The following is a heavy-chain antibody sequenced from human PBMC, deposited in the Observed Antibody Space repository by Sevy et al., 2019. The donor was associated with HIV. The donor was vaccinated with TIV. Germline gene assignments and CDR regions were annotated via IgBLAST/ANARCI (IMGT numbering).Heavy chain of an antibody. CDR3: ARELDDFWSGYQF. Sequence: ASVKVSCKASGYSFTGYFIRWVRQAPGQGLEWMGWINPSSGGTMSAQKFHDKVTMTRDTSINTAYLELSRLRSDDTAVYYCARELDDFWSGYQFWGQGTLVTVSS. D-gene: IGHD3-3*01. J-gene: IGHJ4*02. CDR1: GYSFTGYF. CDR2: INPSSGGT. V-gene: IGHV1-2*02.